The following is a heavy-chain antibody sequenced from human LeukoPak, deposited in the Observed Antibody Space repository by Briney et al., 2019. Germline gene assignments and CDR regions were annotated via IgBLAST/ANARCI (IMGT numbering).Heavy chain of an antibody. Sequence: GGSLRLSCAASGFTFSSYGMHWVRQAPGKGLEWVAFIRYDGSNKYYADSVKGRFTISRDNSKNTLYLQMNSLRAEDTAVYYCARAPYQLLPSNYYYYYYMDVWGKGTTVTVSS. CDR1: GFTFSSYG. CDR2: IRYDGSNK. V-gene: IGHV3-30*02. CDR3: ARAPYQLLPSNYYYYYYMDV. J-gene: IGHJ6*03. D-gene: IGHD2-2*01.